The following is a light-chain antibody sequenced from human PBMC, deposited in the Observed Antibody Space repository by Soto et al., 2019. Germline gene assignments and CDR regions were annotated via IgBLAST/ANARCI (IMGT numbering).Light chain of an antibody. J-gene: IGKJ1*01. CDR1: QSIGKS. CDR2: TAS. Sequence: DFQVTQSPSSLSASVGDRVTITCRASQSIGKSLNWYQQKPGKAPELLIYTASTLQSGVPSRFSGSGSGTDFTLTISSLQPEDSASYYCQQSYSGLVAFGQGTKVDIK. CDR3: QQSYSGLVA. V-gene: IGKV1-39*01.